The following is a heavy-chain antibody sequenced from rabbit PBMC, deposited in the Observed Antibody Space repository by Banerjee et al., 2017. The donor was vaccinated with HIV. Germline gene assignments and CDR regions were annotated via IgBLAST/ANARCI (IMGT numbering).Heavy chain of an antibody. CDR3: ARSYGSGSGYYTLSL. D-gene: IGHD1-1*01. V-gene: IGHV1S40*01. J-gene: IGHJ4*01. CDR1: GFSFSSGYD. CDR2: IYGDSRGNT. Sequence: QSLEESGGDLVKPGASLTLTCTASGFSFSSGYDMCWVRQAPGKGLEWIECIYGDSRGNTYYANWAKGRFTISKTSSTTVTLQMTSLTAADTATYFCARSYGSGSGYYTLSLWGPGTLVTVS.